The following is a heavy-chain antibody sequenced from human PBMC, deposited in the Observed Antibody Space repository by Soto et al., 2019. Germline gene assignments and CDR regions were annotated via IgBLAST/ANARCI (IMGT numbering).Heavy chain of an antibody. CDR3: AKDKRGEGYCTNGVCSPFDY. CDR1: GFTFSSYA. CDR2: ISGSGGST. Sequence: GGSLRLSCAASGFTFSSYAMSWVRQAPGKGLEWVSAISGSGGSTYYADSVKGRFTISRDNSKNTLYLQMNSLRAEDTAVYYCAKDKRGEGYCTNGVCSPFDYWGQGTLVTVSS. J-gene: IGHJ4*02. D-gene: IGHD2-8*01. V-gene: IGHV3-23*01.